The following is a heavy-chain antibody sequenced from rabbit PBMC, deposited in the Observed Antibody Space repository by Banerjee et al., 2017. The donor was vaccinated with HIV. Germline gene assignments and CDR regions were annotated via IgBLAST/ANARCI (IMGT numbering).Heavy chain of an antibody. D-gene: IGHD6-1*01. J-gene: IGHJ4*01. CDR3: ARDAGSYAYIDGYFNL. Sequence: LQESGGDLVKPEGSLTLTCTASGFSFSNKYVLCWVRQAPGKGLEWVACINTSTGNTVYASWAKGRFTISKTSSTTVTLQMTSLTAADTATYFCARDAGSYAYIDGYFNLWGQGTLVTVS. CDR2: INTSTGNT. CDR1: GFSFSNKYV. V-gene: IGHV1S45*01.